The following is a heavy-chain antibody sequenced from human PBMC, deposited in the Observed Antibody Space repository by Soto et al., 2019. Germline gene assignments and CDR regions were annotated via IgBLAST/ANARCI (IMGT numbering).Heavy chain of an antibody. CDR1: GFTFSSYA. CDR2: ISYDGSNK. Sequence: GGSLRLSCAASGFTFSSYAMHWVRQAPGKGLEWVAVISYDGSNKYYADSVRGRFTLSRDNSKNTLYLQMNSLRAADRAVYYCARDGRHDYDILTPHFDYWGQGTLVTVSS. D-gene: IGHD3-9*01. CDR3: ARDGRHDYDILTPHFDY. J-gene: IGHJ4*02. V-gene: IGHV3-30-3*01.